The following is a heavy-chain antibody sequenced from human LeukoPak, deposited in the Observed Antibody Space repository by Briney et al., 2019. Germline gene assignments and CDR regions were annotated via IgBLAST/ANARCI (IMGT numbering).Heavy chain of an antibody. D-gene: IGHD1-26*01. V-gene: IGHV3-21*01. CDR2: ISSSSNYI. J-gene: IGHJ3*02. CDR1: GFTFSTYN. Sequence: GGSLRLSCAASGFTFSTYNMNWVRQAPRKGLEWVSSISSSSNYIYYADSVKGRLTISRDNAKNSLYLQMNSLRAEGTDVYYCARDVGASAPDAFDIWGQGTMVTVSS. CDR3: ARDVGASAPDAFDI.